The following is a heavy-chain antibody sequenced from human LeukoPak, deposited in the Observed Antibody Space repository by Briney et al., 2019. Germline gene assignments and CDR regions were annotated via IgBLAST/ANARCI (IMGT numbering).Heavy chain of an antibody. Sequence: GSSVKVSCKASGGTLRRYAISWVRQAPGPRLEWMGGINPIFGTANYAQSFQGRLTITADKSTSTAYMELSSLRPEDTAVYYCARDHSRGPYNCFDLWGQGTLVTVSS. CDR3: ARDHSRGPYNCFDL. V-gene: IGHV1-69*06. CDR2: INPIFGTA. J-gene: IGHJ5*02. CDR1: GGTLRRYA. D-gene: IGHD5-18*01.